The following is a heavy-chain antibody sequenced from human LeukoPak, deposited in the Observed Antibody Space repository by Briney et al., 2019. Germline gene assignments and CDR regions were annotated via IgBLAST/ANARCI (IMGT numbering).Heavy chain of an antibody. CDR3: ARGRRLYYFDY. J-gene: IGHJ4*02. CDR2: IIPIFGTA. Sequence: SVKVSCKASGGTFISYAISWVRQAPGQGLEWMGGIIPIFGTANYAQKFQGRVTITADESTSTAYMELSSVRSEDTAVYYCARGRRLYYFDYWGQGTMVTVSS. CDR1: GGTFISYA. D-gene: IGHD3-22*01. V-gene: IGHV1-69*13.